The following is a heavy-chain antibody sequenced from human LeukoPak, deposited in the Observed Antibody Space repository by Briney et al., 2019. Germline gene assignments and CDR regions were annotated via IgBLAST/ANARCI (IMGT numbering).Heavy chain of an antibody. Sequence: ASVKVSCKASGYTFTSYYMHWVRQAPGQGLEWMGIINGNGGSTRYAQKFQGRVTMTVDMSTSTVYMELNSLRPVDTAVYYCARDALYSYSPPGDYWGQGTLVTVSS. CDR1: GYTFTSYY. V-gene: IGHV1-46*01. J-gene: IGHJ4*02. CDR2: INGNGGST. D-gene: IGHD1-26*01. CDR3: ARDALYSYSPPGDY.